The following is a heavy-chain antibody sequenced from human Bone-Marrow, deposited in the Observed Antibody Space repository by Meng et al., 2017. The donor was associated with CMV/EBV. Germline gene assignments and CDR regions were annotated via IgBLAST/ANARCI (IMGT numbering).Heavy chain of an antibody. V-gene: IGHV1-46*01. J-gene: IGHJ5*02. Sequence: ASVKVSCKSSGYTFTSHWMHWVRQAPGQGLEWVGVINPTGEGALYAQILQGRVALTRDTSTNTDYMELSSLRSEDTGVYYCARDQSGSISGVTGWWLDPWGQGTLVTVSS. CDR1: GYTFTSHW. CDR3: ARDQSGSISGVTGWWLDP. CDR2: INPTGEGA. D-gene: IGHD3-3*01.